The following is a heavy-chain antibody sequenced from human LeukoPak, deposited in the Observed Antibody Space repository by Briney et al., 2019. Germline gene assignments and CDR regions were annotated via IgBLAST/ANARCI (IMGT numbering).Heavy chain of an antibody. CDR1: GYTLTELS. D-gene: IGHD1-14*01. Sequence: ASVKVSYKVSGYTLTELSMHWVRQAPGKGLEWMGGFDPEDGETIYAQKFQGRVTMTEDTSTDTAYMELSSLRSEDTAVYYCATVPPRKGAFDIWGQGTMVTVSS. J-gene: IGHJ3*02. CDR3: ATVPPRKGAFDI. CDR2: FDPEDGET. V-gene: IGHV1-24*01.